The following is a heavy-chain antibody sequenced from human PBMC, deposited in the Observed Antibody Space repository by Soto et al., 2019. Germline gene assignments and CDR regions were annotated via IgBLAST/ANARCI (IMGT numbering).Heavy chain of an antibody. D-gene: IGHD3-10*01. J-gene: IGHJ4*02. CDR2: IYHSGNT. CDR3: ARRWGEGRVDY. V-gene: IGHV4-4*02. Sequence: QVQLQESGPGLVKPSGTLSLTCAVSGGSISSSNWCSWVRQPPGKGLEWIGEIYHSGNTNYNPSLKSRATMAVDKSRNQFSLKLSSVTAADTAVYYCARRWGEGRVDYWGQGTLVTVSS. CDR1: GGSISSSNW.